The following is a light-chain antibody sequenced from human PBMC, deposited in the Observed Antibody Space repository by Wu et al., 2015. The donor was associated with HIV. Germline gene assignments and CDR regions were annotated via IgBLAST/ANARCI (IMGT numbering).Light chain of an antibody. CDR2: GAS. CDR3: QQYGDSPLT. CDR1: QSVAYNY. Sequence: VVLTQSPDTLSLSPGETATLSCKASQSVAYNYLAWYLQRPGQPPRLLIYGASNRATDISDRLSGSGSGSNFTLTITTVETDDFGVYYCQQYGDSPLTFGQGTQLETK. V-gene: IGKV3-20*01. J-gene: IGKJ2*01.